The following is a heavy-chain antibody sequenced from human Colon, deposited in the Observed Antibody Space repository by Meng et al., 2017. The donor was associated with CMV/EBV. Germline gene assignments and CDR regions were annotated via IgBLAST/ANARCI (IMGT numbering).Heavy chain of an antibody. CDR2: ISADKRYT. D-gene: IGHD6-6*01. Sequence: QVQLVQSGGEGKKPGASVKVSCKTSGYVFDLYGISWVRQAPGQGLEWMGWISADKRYTSYAQNLQGRVTMTTDASTSTAYMELRGLRSNDTAVYYCARVYEYSSSWGSDYWGQGTLVTVSS. J-gene: IGHJ4*02. CDR1: GYVFDLYG. V-gene: IGHV1-18*01. CDR3: ARVYEYSSSWGSDY.